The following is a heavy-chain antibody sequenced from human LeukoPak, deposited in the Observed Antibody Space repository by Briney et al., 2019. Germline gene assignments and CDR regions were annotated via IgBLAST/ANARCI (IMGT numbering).Heavy chain of an antibody. CDR1: GYSDRNHC. V-gene: IGHV4-59*02. CDR2: IYYSGTT. Sequence: SETLSLTCTVSGYSDRNHCWRWIRQPPGKGLQWIGYIYYSGTTNYNPSLKSRVTISLDMSKNQLSLKLTYVTPADTAVYYCARVTPFSGVQLGRPLDAFDIWGRGTMVTVSS. D-gene: IGHD1-1*01. J-gene: IGHJ3*02. CDR3: ARVTPFSGVQLGRPLDAFDI.